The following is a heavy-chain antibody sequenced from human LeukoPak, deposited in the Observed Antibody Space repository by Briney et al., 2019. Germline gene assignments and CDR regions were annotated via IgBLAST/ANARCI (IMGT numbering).Heavy chain of an antibody. V-gene: IGHV3-23*01. Sequence: GGSLRLSCAASGFTFSSYAMSWVRQAPGKGLEWVSAISGRGGSTYYADSVKGRFTISRDNSKNTLYLQMNSLRAEDTAVYYCAKEGDSSGSIGYGMDVWGQGTTVTVSS. CDR1: GFTFSSYA. CDR2: ISGRGGST. D-gene: IGHD3-22*01. CDR3: AKEGDSSGSIGYGMDV. J-gene: IGHJ6*02.